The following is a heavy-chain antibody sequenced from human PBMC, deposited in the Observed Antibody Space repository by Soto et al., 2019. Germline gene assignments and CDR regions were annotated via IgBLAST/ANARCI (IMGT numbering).Heavy chain of an antibody. CDR2: ISSSGNTI. D-gene: IGHD3-9*01. J-gene: IGHJ4*02. CDR1: GFTFSDYY. CDR3: ARDYDIFAY. V-gene: IGHV3-11*01. Sequence: GGSLRLSCAASGFTFSDYYMSWIRQAPGKGLEWVSYISSSGNTIYYADSVKGRFTISRDNAKNSLYLEMDSLRAEDTAMYYCARDYDIFAYWGQGTLVTVSS.